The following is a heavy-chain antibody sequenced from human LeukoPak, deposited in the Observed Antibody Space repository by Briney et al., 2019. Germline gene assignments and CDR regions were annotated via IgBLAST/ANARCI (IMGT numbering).Heavy chain of an antibody. D-gene: IGHD3-3*01. J-gene: IGHJ4*02. CDR1: GFTFGDYA. Sequence: GGSLRLSCTASGFTFGDYAMSWVRQAPGRGLEWVGFIRSKAYGGTTEYAASVKGRFTISRDDSKSIAYLRMNSLKTEDTAVYYCTRVDTIFGVVFDYWGQGTLVTVSS. CDR3: TRVDTIFGVVFDY. V-gene: IGHV3-49*04. CDR2: IRSKAYGGTT.